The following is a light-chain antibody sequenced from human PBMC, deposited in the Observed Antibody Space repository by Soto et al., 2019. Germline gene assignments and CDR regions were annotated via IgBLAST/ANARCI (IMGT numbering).Light chain of an antibody. CDR1: QDIGNS. J-gene: IGKJ4*01. Sequence: DIQMTQSPSSLSASVGDRVTITCRASQDIGNSLAWFQQRPGKAPKSLIFHASSLQSGVPSQFSGSGSGTDFTLTISSLQPEDFATYYCQQYKSYPFTFGGGTKVEIK. CDR3: QQYKSYPFT. CDR2: HAS. V-gene: IGKV1-16*02.